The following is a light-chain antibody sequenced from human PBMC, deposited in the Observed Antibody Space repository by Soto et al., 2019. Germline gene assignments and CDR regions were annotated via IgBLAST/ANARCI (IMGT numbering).Light chain of an antibody. J-gene: IGLJ2*01. Sequence: QSVLTQPPSVSAAPGQKVTISCSGSSSNIGNNYVSWYQQLPGTVPKLLIYDNNKRPSGIPDRFSGSKSGTSATLGVTGLQTGDEADYYCGTWDSSLSAVVFGGGNKLTVL. CDR2: DNN. CDR3: GTWDSSLSAVV. CDR1: SSNIGNNY. V-gene: IGLV1-51*01.